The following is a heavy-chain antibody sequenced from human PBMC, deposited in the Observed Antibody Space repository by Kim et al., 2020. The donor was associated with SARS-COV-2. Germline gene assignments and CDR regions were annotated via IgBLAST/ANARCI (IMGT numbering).Heavy chain of an antibody. Sequence: GGSLRLSCAASGFTFSSYSMNWVRQAPGKGLEWVSSISSSSSYIYYADSVKGRFTISRDNAKNSLYLQMNSLRAEDTAVYYCARDGTLRLGELPLTYYYYGMDVWGQGTTVTVSS. J-gene: IGHJ6*02. CDR2: ISSSSSYI. V-gene: IGHV3-21*01. D-gene: IGHD3-16*02. CDR3: ARDGTLRLGELPLTYYYYGMDV. CDR1: GFTFSSYS.